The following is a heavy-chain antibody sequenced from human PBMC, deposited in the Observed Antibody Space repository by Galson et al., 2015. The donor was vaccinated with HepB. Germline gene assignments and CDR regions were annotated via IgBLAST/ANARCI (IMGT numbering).Heavy chain of an antibody. Sequence: ETLSLTCDVSGQSITNSYYWGWVRQPPGRWPEWIASIYHTGNTYYNPSFRRRATISADSSKNQFSLKLSFVTAADTAKYYCVRDVYCGGDCYYIDSWGQGTLVTVSS. J-gene: IGHJ4*02. CDR3: VRDVYCGGDCYYIDS. CDR2: IYHTGNT. V-gene: IGHV4-38-2*02. CDR1: GQSITNSYY. D-gene: IGHD2-21*02.